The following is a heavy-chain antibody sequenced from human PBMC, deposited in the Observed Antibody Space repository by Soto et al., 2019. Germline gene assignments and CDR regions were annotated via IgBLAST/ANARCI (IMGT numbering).Heavy chain of an antibody. Sequence: QLQLQESGPGLVKPSETLSLTCTVSGGSISSSSYYWGWIRQPPGKGLGWIGSIYYSGSTYYNPSLKSRVTISVDTSKNQFSLELSSVTAADTAVYYCARLLWDYDALFDYWGQGTLVTVSS. CDR1: GGSISSSSYY. V-gene: IGHV4-39*01. CDR3: ARLLWDYDALFDY. CDR2: IYYSGST. J-gene: IGHJ4*02. D-gene: IGHD4-17*01.